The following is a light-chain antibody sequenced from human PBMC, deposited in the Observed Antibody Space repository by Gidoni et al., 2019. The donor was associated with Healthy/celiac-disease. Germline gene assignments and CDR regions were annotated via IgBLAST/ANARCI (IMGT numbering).Light chain of an antibody. V-gene: IGKV3-15*01. CDR1: QSVSSN. Sequence: EIVMPQSPATLSVSPGERATLSCRASQSVSSNLAGYQQKPGQAPRLLIYGASTRATGIPARCSGSGSGTEFTLTISSLQSEDFAVYYCQQYNNWLLYTFGQGTKLEIK. CDR2: GAS. J-gene: IGKJ2*01. CDR3: QQYNNWLLYT.